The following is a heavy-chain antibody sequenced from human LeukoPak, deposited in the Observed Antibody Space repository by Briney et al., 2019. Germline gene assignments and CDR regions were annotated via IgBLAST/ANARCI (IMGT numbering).Heavy chain of an antibody. Sequence: GGSLRLSCAASGFTFTSYGMQWVRQAPRKGLVWVSRINTDGSSTSYADSVKGRFTVSRDNAKNTVYLQVNSLRAEDTAVYFCTRELPREGTLDYWGQGTLVTVSS. CDR2: INTDGSST. CDR3: TRELPREGTLDY. D-gene: IGHD1-26*01. J-gene: IGHJ4*01. V-gene: IGHV3-74*01. CDR1: GFTFTSYG.